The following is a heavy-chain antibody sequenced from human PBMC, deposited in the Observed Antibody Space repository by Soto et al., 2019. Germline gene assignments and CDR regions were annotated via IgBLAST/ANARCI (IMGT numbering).Heavy chain of an antibody. CDR3: AQTLGSAVAGPGRFDL. CDR1: GGTFSTYA. CDR2: IIPLFGTA. J-gene: IGHJ2*01. D-gene: IGHD6-19*01. Sequence: QVQLVQSGAEVKKPGSSVKVSCKASGGTFSTYAISWVRQAPGQGLGWMGGIIPLFGTANYAQKFQGRVTITADESTSTAYMELSSLRSEDTAMYYCAQTLGSAVAGPGRFDLWGRGTLITVSS. V-gene: IGHV1-69*12.